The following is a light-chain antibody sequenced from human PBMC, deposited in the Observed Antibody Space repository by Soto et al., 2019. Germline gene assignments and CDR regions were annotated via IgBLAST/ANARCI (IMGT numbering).Light chain of an antibody. CDR2: GAS. Sequence: EIVMTQSPATLSVSPGERAALSCRASQSVSSNFAWYQQKPGQAPRLLIYGASTRATGIPARFSGSGSGTEFTRTISRLQSEDFAVYYCQQYNNWPYTFGQGTKLEIK. CDR3: QQYNNWPYT. V-gene: IGKV3-15*01. CDR1: QSVSSN. J-gene: IGKJ2*01.